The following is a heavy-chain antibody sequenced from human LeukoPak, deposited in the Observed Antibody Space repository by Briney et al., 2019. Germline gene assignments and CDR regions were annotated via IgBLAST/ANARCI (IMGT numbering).Heavy chain of an antibody. CDR3: ARGGYGDYGAHDY. CDR1: GGSISSYY. CDR2: IYYSGST. D-gene: IGHD4-17*01. V-gene: IGHV4-59*12. J-gene: IGHJ4*02. Sequence: PSETLSLTCTVSGGSISSYYWSWLRQPPGKGLEWIGYIYYSGSTNYNPSLKSRVTMSVDTSKNQFSLKLSSVTAADTAVYYCARGGYGDYGAHDYWGQGTLVTVSS.